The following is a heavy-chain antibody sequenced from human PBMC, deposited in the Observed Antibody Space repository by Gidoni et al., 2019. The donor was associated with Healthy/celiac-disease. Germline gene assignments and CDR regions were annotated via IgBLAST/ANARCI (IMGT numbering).Heavy chain of an antibody. Sequence: QVQLVQSGAEVKKPGASVKVSCKASGYPFTSYDINWVRQATGQGLEWMGWMNPNSGNTGYAQKFQGRVTMTRNTSISTAYMELSSLRSEDTAVYYCARGPPRVGWLRAPVDYWGQGTLVTVSS. J-gene: IGHJ4*02. CDR1: GYPFTSYD. CDR3: ARGPPRVGWLRAPVDY. V-gene: IGHV1-8*01. CDR2: MNPNSGNT. D-gene: IGHD5-12*01.